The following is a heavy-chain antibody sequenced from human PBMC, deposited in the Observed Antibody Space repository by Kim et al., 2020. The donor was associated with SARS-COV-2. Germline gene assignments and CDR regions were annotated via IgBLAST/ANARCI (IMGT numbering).Heavy chain of an antibody. V-gene: IGHV3-30*18. D-gene: IGHD5-18*01. J-gene: IGHJ4*02. CDR1: GFSFSTYG. CDR2: MSYDGSNK. Sequence: GGSLRLSCAASGFSFSTYGMHWVRQAPGKGLQWVAVMSYDGSNKYYVDSVKGRFTISRDNSRNTLYLQMNSLRPEDTAVYFCAKDSSRFTSGSQYFFDYWGRGTLVSVPS. CDR3: AKDSSRFTSGSQYFFDY.